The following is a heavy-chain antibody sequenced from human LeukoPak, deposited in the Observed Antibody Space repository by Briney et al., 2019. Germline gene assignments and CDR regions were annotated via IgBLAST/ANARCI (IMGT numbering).Heavy chain of an antibody. J-gene: IGHJ4*02. CDR1: GFTFSSYS. CDR3: ARDLTIYGTGPHFGD. V-gene: IGHV3-48*04. D-gene: IGHD2/OR15-2a*01. Sequence: GGSLRLSCAASGFTFSSYSMNWVRQAPGKGLEWVSYISSSSSTIYYADSVKGRFTISRDNAKNTLYLQVNSLRAEDTAMYYCARDLTIYGTGPHFGDWGQGTLVTVSS. CDR2: ISSSSSTI.